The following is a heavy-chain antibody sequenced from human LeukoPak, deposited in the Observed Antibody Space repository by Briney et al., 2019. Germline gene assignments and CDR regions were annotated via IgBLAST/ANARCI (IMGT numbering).Heavy chain of an antibody. CDR1: GGSINGGNYY. CDR3: ARVSYQEGVDY. J-gene: IGHJ4*02. D-gene: IGHD2-2*01. V-gene: IGHV4-61*02. Sequence: SQTLSLTCTVSGGSINGGNYYWTWLRQPAGKGLEWIGRISPSGSTNHNPSLTSRVTISVDTSKNQFSLKLNFVTAADTAVYYCARVSYQEGVDYWGQGTLVTVSS. CDR2: ISPSGST.